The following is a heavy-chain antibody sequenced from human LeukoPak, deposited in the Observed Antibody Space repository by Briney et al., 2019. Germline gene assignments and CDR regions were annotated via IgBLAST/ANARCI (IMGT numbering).Heavy chain of an antibody. CDR3: ATVLSIAVAGTEGRDDAFDI. J-gene: IGHJ3*02. Sequence: SETLSLTCTVSGCSISSSSYYWGWIRQPPGKGLEWIGSIYYSGRTYYNPSLKSRVTISVDTSKNQFAMKLSSVTAADAAVYYCATVLSIAVAGTEGRDDAFDIWGQGTMVTVSS. V-gene: IGHV4-39*06. CDR2: IYYSGRT. CDR1: GCSISSSSYY. D-gene: IGHD6-19*01.